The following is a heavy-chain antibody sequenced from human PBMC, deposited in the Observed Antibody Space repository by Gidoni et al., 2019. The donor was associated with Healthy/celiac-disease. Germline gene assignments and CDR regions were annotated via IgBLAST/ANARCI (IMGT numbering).Heavy chain of an antibody. CDR1: GLHFRSYA. V-gene: IGHV3-23*01. D-gene: IGHD6-19*01. CDR2: ISGSGGST. J-gene: IGHJ4*02. CDR3: AKAPVAGLRGHFDY. Sequence: EVQRWEYGGGLVQPGGSLRLSCAASGLHFRSYAMSWVRQAPGKGLEWVSAISGSGGSTYYADSVKGRFTISRDNSKNTLYLQMNSLRAEDTAVYYCAKAPVAGLRGHFDYWGQGTLVTVSS.